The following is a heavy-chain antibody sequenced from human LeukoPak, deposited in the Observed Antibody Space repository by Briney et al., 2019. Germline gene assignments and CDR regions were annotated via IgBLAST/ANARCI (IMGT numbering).Heavy chain of an antibody. CDR3: ARDPYCSSTSCYTGGAFDI. Sequence: GGSPRLSCAASGFTFSSYWMHWVRQAPGKGLVWVSRINSDGNSTSYADSVKGRFTISRDNAKNTLYLQMNSLRAEDTAVYYCARDPYCSSTSCYTGGAFDIWGQGIMVTVSS. J-gene: IGHJ3*02. D-gene: IGHD2-2*02. V-gene: IGHV3-74*01. CDR1: GFTFSSYW. CDR2: INSDGNST.